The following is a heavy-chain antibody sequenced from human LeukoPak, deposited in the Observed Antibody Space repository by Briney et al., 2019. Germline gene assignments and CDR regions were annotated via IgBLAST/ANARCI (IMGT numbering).Heavy chain of an antibody. V-gene: IGHV3-23*01. CDR2: ISGSGGST. J-gene: IGHJ3*02. CDR1: GFTVSSNY. Sequence: GGSLRLSCAASGFTVSSNYMSWVRQAPGKGLEWVSAISGSGGSTYYADSVKGRFTISRDNSKSTLYLQMNSLRAEDTALYHCARKDNDAFDIWGQGTMVTVSS. CDR3: ARKDNDAFDI.